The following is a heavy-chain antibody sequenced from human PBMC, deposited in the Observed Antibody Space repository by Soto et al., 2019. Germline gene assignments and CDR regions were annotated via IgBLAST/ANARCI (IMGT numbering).Heavy chain of an antibody. V-gene: IGHV4-4*02. D-gene: IGHD3-10*01. CDR1: SGSISGRDW. Sequence: QAQQQESGPGLVKPSGTLSLTCAMSSGSISGRDWWGWVRQSPGKGLAWLGEIYDSETTNYNPSLRSRVSMSVDDSKKQFSLTLRSVTAADTAGYYCARVMIRGFPPRWFDSWGQGVPVIVSS. CDR3: ARVMIRGFPPRWFDS. CDR2: IYDSETT. J-gene: IGHJ5*01.